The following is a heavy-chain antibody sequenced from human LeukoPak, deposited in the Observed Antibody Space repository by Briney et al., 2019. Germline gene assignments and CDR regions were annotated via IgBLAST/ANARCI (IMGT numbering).Heavy chain of an antibody. CDR3: ARDYGFYSGLYFFDY. J-gene: IGHJ4*02. Sequence: ASVKVTCKASGYTFTGHYIHWVRQAPGQGLEWMGWINPNSGGTKYAQKFQGRVTMTRDTSISTAYMELSKLRSDDTAVYSCARDYGFYSGLYFFDYWGQGTLVTVSS. D-gene: IGHD1-26*01. V-gene: IGHV1-2*02. CDR1: GYTFTGHY. CDR2: INPNSGGT.